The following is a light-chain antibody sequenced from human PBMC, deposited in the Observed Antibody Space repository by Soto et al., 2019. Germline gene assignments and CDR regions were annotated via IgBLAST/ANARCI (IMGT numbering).Light chain of an antibody. J-gene: IGKJ4*01. Sequence: MELTPCPYFRSGSVGDRVTITCRASQGINTYLAWYQQKLGKAPKVLIYDASKLHSGVPSRFSGSGSGTEFTLTISSLQPEDFPTYFCQPLNTYSPFCGGTNVAIK. CDR3: QPLNTYSP. CDR1: QGINTY. CDR2: DAS. V-gene: IGKV1-9*01.